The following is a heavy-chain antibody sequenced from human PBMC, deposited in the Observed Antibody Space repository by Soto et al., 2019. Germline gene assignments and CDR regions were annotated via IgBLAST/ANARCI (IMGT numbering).Heavy chain of an antibody. CDR1: GYTLTELP. J-gene: IGHJ6*02. CDR2: FDPEDGET. D-gene: IGHD1-26*01. V-gene: IGHV1-24*01. CDR3: ATAVGNSWELLSYYYCMDV. Sequence: ASVKVSCKVSGYTLTELPMHWVRQAPGKGLEWMGGFDPEDGETIYAQKFQGRVTMTEDTSTDTAYMELSSLRSEDTAVYYCATAVGNSWELLSYYYCMDVWGQGTTVTVSS.